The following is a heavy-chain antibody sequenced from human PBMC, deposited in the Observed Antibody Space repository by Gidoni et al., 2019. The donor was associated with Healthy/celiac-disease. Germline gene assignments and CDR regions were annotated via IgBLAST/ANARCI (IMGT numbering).Heavy chain of an antibody. CDR3: ARDDEGRWQLVSLFDY. CDR1: GFTFSSYW. CDR2: IKQDGSEK. V-gene: IGHV3-7*01. J-gene: IGHJ4*02. Sequence: EVQLVESGGGLVQPGGSLRLSCAASGFTFSSYWMSWVRQAPGKGLEWVANIKQDGSEKYYVDSVKGRFTISRDNAKNSLYLQMNSLRAEDTAVYYCARDDEGRWQLVSLFDYWGQGTLVTVSS. D-gene: IGHD6-6*01.